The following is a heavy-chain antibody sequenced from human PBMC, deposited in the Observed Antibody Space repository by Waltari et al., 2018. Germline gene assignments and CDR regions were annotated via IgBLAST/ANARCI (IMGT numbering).Heavy chain of an antibody. CDR3: ARFGEVPPNYFFDY. D-gene: IGHD2-21*01. J-gene: IGHJ4*01. CDR2: IHYSGST. CDR1: GASFLGYF. V-gene: IGHV4-34*01. Sequence: QVQLHQWGAGQLKPSETLSLTCPVSGASFLGYFCGWLRQSPGKGLEWLGAIHYSGSTNYNPTLASRLSLSVDTTKKQFSLRLTSVTAADAALYFCARFGEVPPNYFFDYWGQGTLVTVSS.